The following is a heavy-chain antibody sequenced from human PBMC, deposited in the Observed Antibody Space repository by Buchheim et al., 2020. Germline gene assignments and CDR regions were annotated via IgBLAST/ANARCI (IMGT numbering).Heavy chain of an antibody. J-gene: IGHJ4*02. D-gene: IGHD3-22*01. Sequence: EVQLLESGGGLVQPGGSLRLSCEASGFTFSSYAMSWVRQVPGKGLDWVSAISGSDSSTYYADSVKGRFTISSANSKNTLYLQMNSLRVEDTAVYYCAKFFYDSGGSYYEGYWGQGTL. CDR1: GFTFSSYA. CDR2: ISGSDSST. CDR3: AKFFYDSGGSYYEGY. V-gene: IGHV3-23*01.